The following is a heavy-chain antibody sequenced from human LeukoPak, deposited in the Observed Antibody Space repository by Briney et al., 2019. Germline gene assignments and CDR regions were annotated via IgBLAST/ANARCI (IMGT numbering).Heavy chain of an antibody. V-gene: IGHV4-59*01. J-gene: IGHJ4*02. CDR3: AREVGYCSGGSCYSYFDY. Sequence: SETLSLTCTVSGGSIRSYYWSWIRQPPGKGLEWMGYIYYSGSTNYNASLTNRVTISVDTSKNQFSLKLRSVTAADTAVYYCAREVGYCSGGSCYSYFDYWGQGTLVTVSS. CDR1: GGSIRSYY. D-gene: IGHD2-15*01. CDR2: IYYSGST.